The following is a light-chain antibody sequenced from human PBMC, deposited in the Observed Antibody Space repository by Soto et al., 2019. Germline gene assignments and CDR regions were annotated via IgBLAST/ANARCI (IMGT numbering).Light chain of an antibody. V-gene: IGLV2-14*01. CDR3: SSYTGRKAWV. CDR1: SSDVGGFDY. Sequence: QSALTQPASVSGSPGQSITISCTGASSDVGGFDYVSWSQQHPGEAPKLLIYEVSNRPSGVSNRFSASKSGNTASLTISGLQPEEEADYYCSSYTGRKAWVFGGGTKVTVL. CDR2: EVS. J-gene: IGLJ3*02.